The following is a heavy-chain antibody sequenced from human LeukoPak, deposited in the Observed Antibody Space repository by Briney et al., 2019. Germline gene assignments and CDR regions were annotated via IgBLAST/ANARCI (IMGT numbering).Heavy chain of an antibody. D-gene: IGHD2-21*01. V-gene: IGHV3-48*04. J-gene: IGHJ6*03. CDR2: ISVSGT. CDR1: GFRFGGYS. CDR3: ARIRGLTLPISYMDV. Sequence: GGSLRPSCTASGFRFGGYSIHWVRQAPGKGLEWLSYISVSGTIHADSVMGRVTVSRDDAKNSLYLQMNSLRAEDTAVYYCARIRGLTLPISYMDVWGKGTTVTVSS.